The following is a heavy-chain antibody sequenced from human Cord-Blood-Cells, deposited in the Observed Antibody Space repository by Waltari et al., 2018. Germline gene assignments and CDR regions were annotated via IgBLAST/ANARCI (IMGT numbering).Heavy chain of an antibody. CDR1: GFTFSSYA. CDR2: ISGSGGST. Sequence: EVQLLESGGGLVQPGGSLRLSCAASGFTFSSYAMSWVRQAPGKGLEWVSAISGSGGSTYYADPVKGRFTISRDNSKNTLYLQMNSLRAEDTAVYYCAKGVDCSSTSCYWYFDLWGRGTLVTVSS. V-gene: IGHV3-23*01. CDR3: AKGVDCSSTSCYWYFDL. D-gene: IGHD2-2*01. J-gene: IGHJ2*01.